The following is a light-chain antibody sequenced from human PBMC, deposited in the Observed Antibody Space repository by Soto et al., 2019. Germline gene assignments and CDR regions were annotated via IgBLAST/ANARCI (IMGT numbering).Light chain of an antibody. CDR1: SXNIGTNP. Sequence: QSVLTQPPSASGTPGQRVTISCYXXSXNIGTNPVQWYLQLPGTAPKLLIYSDNERPSGVPDRFSGSKSGTSASLAISGLQSEDEADYHCATWDDGLYGPVFGGGTKLTVL. V-gene: IGLV1-44*01. CDR3: ATWDDGLYGPV. CDR2: SDN. J-gene: IGLJ3*02.